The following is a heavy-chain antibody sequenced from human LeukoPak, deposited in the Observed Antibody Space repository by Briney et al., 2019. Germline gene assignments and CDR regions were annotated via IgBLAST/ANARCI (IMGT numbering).Heavy chain of an antibody. CDR1: GVSFSGYY. J-gene: IGHJ4*02. Sequence: SETLSLTCAVYGVSFSGYYWSWIRQPPGKGLEWIGEINHSGSTNYNPSLKSRLTMSVDTSKNQFSLKLSSVTAADTAVYYCARDKGPPYYWGQGTLVTVSS. CDR3: ARDKGPPYY. V-gene: IGHV4-34*01. CDR2: INHSGST.